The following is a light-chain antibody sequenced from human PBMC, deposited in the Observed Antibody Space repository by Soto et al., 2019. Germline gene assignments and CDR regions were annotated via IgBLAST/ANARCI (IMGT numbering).Light chain of an antibody. J-gene: IGLJ3*02. CDR2: RNN. Sequence: SVLTQPPSASGTPGQRVTISFFGSSSNIGSHSVTWYQQLPGTAPKLLSHRNNQRPSGVPDRFSGSKSGTSASLAISGLQSEDEANYYCASWDDNLRAWVFGEGTKVTVL. CDR3: ASWDDNLRAWV. V-gene: IGLV1-44*01. CDR1: SSNIGSHS.